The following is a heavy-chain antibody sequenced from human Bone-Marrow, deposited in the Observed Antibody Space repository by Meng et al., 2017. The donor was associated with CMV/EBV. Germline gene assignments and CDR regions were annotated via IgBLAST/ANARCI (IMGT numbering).Heavy chain of an antibody. Sequence: QVQLGQSGGEVEKPGASVKVACKVSGYPLTELSMRWVRQAPGKGLEWMGGFDPEDGETIYAQKFQGRVTMTEDTSTDTAYMELSSLRSEDTAVYYCATDLRGSSFDYWGQGTLVTVSS. CDR2: FDPEDGET. D-gene: IGHD3-16*01. V-gene: IGHV1-24*01. CDR3: ATDLRGSSFDY. CDR1: GYPLTELS. J-gene: IGHJ4*02.